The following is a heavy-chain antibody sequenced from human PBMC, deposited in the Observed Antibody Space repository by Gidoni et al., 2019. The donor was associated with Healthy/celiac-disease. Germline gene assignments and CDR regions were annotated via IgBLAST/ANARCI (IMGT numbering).Heavy chain of an antibody. CDR1: GFTFSSYA. CDR3: AKGVKRTAGPYYFDY. CDR2: SRGSGGST. Sequence: EVQLLASGGGLVQPGGYLRLSCAASGFTFSSYAMSWVRQAPGKGLEWVSASRGSGGSTYYADSVKGRFTISRDNSKNTLYLQMNSLRAEDTAVYYCAKGVKRTAGPYYFDYWGQGTLVTVSS. D-gene: IGHD1-1*01. J-gene: IGHJ4*02. V-gene: IGHV3-23*01.